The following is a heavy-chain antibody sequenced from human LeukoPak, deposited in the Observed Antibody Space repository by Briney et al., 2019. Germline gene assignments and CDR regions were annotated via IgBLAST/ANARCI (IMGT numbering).Heavy chain of an antibody. J-gene: IGHJ6*03. Sequence: SETLSLTCAVSGGSISSYYWSWIRQPPGKGLEWIGYIYYSGSTNYNPSLKSRVTISVDTSKNQFSLKLSSVTAADTAVYYCARVGYDYVWGSYRFPPKYMDVWGKGTTVTVSS. D-gene: IGHD3-16*02. V-gene: IGHV4-59*01. CDR2: IYYSGST. CDR1: GGSISSYY. CDR3: ARVGYDYVWGSYRFPPKYMDV.